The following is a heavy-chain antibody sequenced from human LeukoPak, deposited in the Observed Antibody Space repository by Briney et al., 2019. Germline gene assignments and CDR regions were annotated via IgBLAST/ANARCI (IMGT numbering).Heavy chain of an antibody. CDR1: GFTFSDYY. D-gene: IGHD3-10*01. CDR2: INSSGYTV. V-gene: IGHV3-11*01. Sequence: GGSLRLSCAASGFTFSDYYMTWIRQAPGKGLEWVSYINSSGYTVYYADSVKGRFTISRDNAKNSLYLQMNSLRTEDTAVYYCARGPPYGSGKFGPFDYWGQGTLVTVSS. CDR3: ARGPPYGSGKFGPFDY. J-gene: IGHJ4*02.